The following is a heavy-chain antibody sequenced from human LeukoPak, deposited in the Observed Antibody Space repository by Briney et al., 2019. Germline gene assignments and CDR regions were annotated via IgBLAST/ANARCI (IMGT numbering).Heavy chain of an antibody. J-gene: IGHJ4*02. CDR3: ARDLTSYSSSCYSTAGEFDY. Sequence: GGSLRLSCAASGFTFSSYGMSRVRQAPGKGLEWVSAISDSGGCTYYADSVKGRFIISRDNSKNTLYLQMNSLRAEDTAVYYCARDLTSYSSSCYSTAGEFDYWGQGTLVTVSS. CDR2: ISDSGGCT. CDR1: GFTFSSYG. D-gene: IGHD6-13*01. V-gene: IGHV3-23*01.